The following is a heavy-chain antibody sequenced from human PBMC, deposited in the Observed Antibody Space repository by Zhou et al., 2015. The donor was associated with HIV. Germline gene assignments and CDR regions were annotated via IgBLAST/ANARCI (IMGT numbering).Heavy chain of an antibody. D-gene: IGHD6-13*01. Sequence: QVDLVQSGPEVRMPGASVKVSCKSSGYTFSAYSIHWVRQAPGQGLEWMGGIIPIFGTANYAQKFQGRVTITADESTSTAYMELSSLRSEDTAVYYCARDLRSGXSSWFDAFDIWGQGTMVTVSS. CDR1: GYTFSAYS. V-gene: IGHV1-69*01. CDR2: IIPIFGTA. J-gene: IGHJ3*02. CDR3: ARDLRSGXSSWFDAFDI.